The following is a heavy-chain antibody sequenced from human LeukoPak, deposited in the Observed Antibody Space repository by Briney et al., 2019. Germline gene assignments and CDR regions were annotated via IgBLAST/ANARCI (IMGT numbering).Heavy chain of an antibody. V-gene: IGHV3-23*01. J-gene: IGHJ4*02. D-gene: IGHD3-10*01. CDR2: ISECCGNT. CDR1: VFTFSSYA. Sequence: GGSLRLSCAASVFTFSSYAMIWLRESPGKGLEWFSAISECCGNTYYADSVKGRFTIYRDNSKNTLYLQMNSLRAEDTAVYYCAKDLPHYYGSGSYYNVDPFDYWGQGTLVTVSS. CDR3: AKDLPHYYGSGSYYNVDPFDY.